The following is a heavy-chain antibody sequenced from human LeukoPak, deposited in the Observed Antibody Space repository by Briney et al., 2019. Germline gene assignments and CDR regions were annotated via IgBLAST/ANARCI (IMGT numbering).Heavy chain of an antibody. D-gene: IGHD3-9*01. J-gene: IGHJ4*02. CDR2: IGPNGAST. CDR1: GFTFSNHF. Sequence: GGSLRLSCSTSGFTFSNHFMHWVRQAPGKGLEYVSSIGPNGASTLYAHSVKGRFTISRDNSKNALYLQLTSLRLEDTALYYCVKDLTGTWSFDYWGQGTLVTVSS. V-gene: IGHV3-64D*06. CDR3: VKDLTGTWSFDY.